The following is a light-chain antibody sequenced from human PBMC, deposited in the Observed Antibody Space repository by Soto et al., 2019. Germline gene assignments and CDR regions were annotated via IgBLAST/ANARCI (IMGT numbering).Light chain of an antibody. CDR2: GAS. V-gene: IGKV3-15*01. Sequence: EIVMTQSPASLSVSPGDGATLSCRASQSVASNVAWYQQKPGQGPRLLIHGASTRAAGVPARFSGSGSGTDFTLTISSLQSEDFAVYYCQQYNNWPPKYTFGQGTKLQIK. J-gene: IGKJ2*01. CDR3: QQYNNWPPKYT. CDR1: QSVASN.